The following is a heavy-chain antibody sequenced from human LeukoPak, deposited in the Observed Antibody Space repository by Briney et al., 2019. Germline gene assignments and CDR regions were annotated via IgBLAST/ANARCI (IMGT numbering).Heavy chain of an antibody. CDR1: GDSISGSNW. CDR3: ARVAGTFYGEAYFDY. D-gene: IGHD3-10*01. Sequence: SETLSLTCAVSGDSISGSNWWSWVRQPPGKGLEWIGEIYHSGSTNYNPSLKSRVTISVDKSKNQFSLKLSPVTAADTAVYYCARVAGTFYGEAYFDYWGQGTLVTVSS. CDR2: IYHSGST. J-gene: IGHJ4*02. V-gene: IGHV4-4*02.